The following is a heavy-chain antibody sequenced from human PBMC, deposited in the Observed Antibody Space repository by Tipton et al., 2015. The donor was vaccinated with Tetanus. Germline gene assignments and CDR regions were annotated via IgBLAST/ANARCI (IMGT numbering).Heavy chain of an antibody. V-gene: IGHV4-34*01. CDR3: AREVLGDYGPFDAFDT. D-gene: IGHD4/OR15-4a*01. CDR2: INHSGST. CDR1: GGSFSGYY. Sequence: TLSLTCAVYGGSFSGYYWSWIRQPPGKGLEWIGEINHSGSTNYNPSLKSRVTISVDTSKNQFSLKLSSVTAADTAVYYCAREVLGDYGPFDAFDTWGQGTMVTVSS. J-gene: IGHJ3*02.